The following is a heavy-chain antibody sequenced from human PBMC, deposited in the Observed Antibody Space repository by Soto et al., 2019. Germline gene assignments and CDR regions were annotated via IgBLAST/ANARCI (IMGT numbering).Heavy chain of an antibody. J-gene: IGHJ4*02. CDR2: ISSTTNYI. CDR3: ARESEDLTSNFDY. CDR1: VFTFTSYS. Sequence: GGSLRLSCAASVFTFTSYSMNWVRQAPGKGLEWVSSISSTTNYIYYGDSMKGRFTISRDNAKNSLYLEMNSLRAEDAAVYYCARESEDLTSNFDYWGQGTLVTSPQ. V-gene: IGHV3-21*06.